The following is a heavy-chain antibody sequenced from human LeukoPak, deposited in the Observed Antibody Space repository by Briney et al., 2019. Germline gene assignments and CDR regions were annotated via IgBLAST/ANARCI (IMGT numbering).Heavy chain of an antibody. CDR2: INAGNGNT. J-gene: IGHJ4*02. D-gene: IGHD4-17*01. CDR1: GCTFTSYA. CDR3: ARGVTVTTGEFDY. Sequence: ASVKVSCKASGCTFTSYAMHWVRQASGQRLEWMGWINAGNGNTKYSQEFQGRVTITRDTSASTAYMELSSLRSEDMAVYYCARGVTVTTGEFDYWGQGTLVTVSS. V-gene: IGHV1-3*03.